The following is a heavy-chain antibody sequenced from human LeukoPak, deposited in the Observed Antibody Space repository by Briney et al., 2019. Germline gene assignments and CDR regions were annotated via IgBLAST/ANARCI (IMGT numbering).Heavy chain of an antibody. J-gene: IGHJ4*02. CDR2: INPSGGST. CDR1: GYTFTSYY. Sequence: ASVKVSCKASGYTFTSYYMHWVRQAPGQGLEWMGIINPSGGSTSYAQKLQGRVTMTRDTSTSTVYMELSSLRSEDTAVYYCASSQEYYYDSSGYPSGFDYWGQGTLVPVSS. D-gene: IGHD3-22*01. V-gene: IGHV1-46*01. CDR3: ASSQEYYYDSSGYPSGFDY.